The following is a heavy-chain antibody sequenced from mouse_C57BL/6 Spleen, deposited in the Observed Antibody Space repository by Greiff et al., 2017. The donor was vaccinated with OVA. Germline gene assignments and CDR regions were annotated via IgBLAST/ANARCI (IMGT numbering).Heavy chain of an antibody. J-gene: IGHJ2*01. CDR1: GFTFSDYG. CDR3: ARGGLITTVVAFDY. CDR2: ISSGSSTI. V-gene: IGHV5-17*01. D-gene: IGHD1-1*01. Sequence: EVQLQESGGGLVKPGGSLKLSCAASGFTFSDYGMHWVRQAPEKGLEWVAYISSGSSTIYYADTVKGRFTISRDNAKNTLFLQMTSLRSEDTAMYYCARGGLITTVVAFDYWGQGTTLTVSS.